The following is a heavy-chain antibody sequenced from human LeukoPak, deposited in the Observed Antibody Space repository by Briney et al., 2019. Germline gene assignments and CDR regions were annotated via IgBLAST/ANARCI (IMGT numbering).Heavy chain of an antibody. CDR3: ARGGAARLHFQN. V-gene: IGHV4-59*01. Sequence: SETLSLTCTVSGGSISSYYWNWIRQPPGKGLEWIGYIYHSGSTNYNPSLQSRVTISVDTSKDQFSLNLNSVTAADTAVYYCARGGAARLHFQNWGQGTLVTVSS. D-gene: IGHD6-6*01. J-gene: IGHJ1*01. CDR1: GGSISSYY. CDR2: IYHSGST.